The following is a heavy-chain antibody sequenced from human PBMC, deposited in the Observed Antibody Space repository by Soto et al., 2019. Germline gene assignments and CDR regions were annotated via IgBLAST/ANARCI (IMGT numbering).Heavy chain of an antibody. J-gene: IGHJ6*02. CDR1: GGSFSGYY. CDR2: INHSGST. Sequence: SETLSLTCAVYGGSFSGYYWSWIRQPPGKGLEWIGEINHSGSTNYNPSLKSRVTISVDTSKNQFSLKLSSVTAADTAVYYCARVKPSGYYYSYYYFYGMDVWGQGTTVTVPS. CDR3: ARVKPSGYYYSYYYFYGMDV. D-gene: IGHD3-22*01. V-gene: IGHV4-34*01.